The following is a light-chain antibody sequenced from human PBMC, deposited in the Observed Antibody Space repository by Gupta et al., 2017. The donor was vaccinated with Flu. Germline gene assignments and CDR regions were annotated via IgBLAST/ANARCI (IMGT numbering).Light chain of an antibody. J-gene: IGLJ1*01. CDR2: EVT. CDR1: SSDVGGYNY. CDR3: SSYTSSSTLV. V-gene: IGLV2-14*01. Sequence: QSALTQPASVSGSPGQSITISCTGTSSDVGGYNYVSWYQQHPGKAPKLIIYEVTNRPSGVANRFSGSKSGNTASLTISGLQAEDEADYSCSSYTSSSTLVFGTGTKVTVL.